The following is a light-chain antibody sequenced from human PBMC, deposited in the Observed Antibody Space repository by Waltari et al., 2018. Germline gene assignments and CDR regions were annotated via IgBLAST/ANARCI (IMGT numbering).Light chain of an antibody. CDR2: DAA. V-gene: IGKV1-33*01. Sequence: DIQMTQSPSSLSASVGDSVTITCQASQDISNYLTWYQHKPGKAPELLIYDAANLETGVPSRFSGSGSGTDFTFTISSLQPEDFATYFCQQYDSLPLTFGGGTKVEFK. CDR1: QDISNY. CDR3: QQYDSLPLT. J-gene: IGKJ4*01.